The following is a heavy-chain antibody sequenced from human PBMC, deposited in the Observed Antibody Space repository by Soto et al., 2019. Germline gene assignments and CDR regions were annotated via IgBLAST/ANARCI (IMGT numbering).Heavy chain of an antibody. Sequence: GGSLRLSCAASGFTFSNAWMNWVRQAPGKGLEWVGRIKSKTDGGTTDYAAPVKGRFTISRDDSKNTLYLQMNSLKTEDTAVYYCTTDLPEYCSSTSCYWIYYYYGMDVWGQGTTVTVSS. V-gene: IGHV3-15*07. CDR3: TTDLPEYCSSTSCYWIYYYYGMDV. J-gene: IGHJ6*02. CDR1: GFTFSNAW. D-gene: IGHD2-2*01. CDR2: IKSKTDGGTT.